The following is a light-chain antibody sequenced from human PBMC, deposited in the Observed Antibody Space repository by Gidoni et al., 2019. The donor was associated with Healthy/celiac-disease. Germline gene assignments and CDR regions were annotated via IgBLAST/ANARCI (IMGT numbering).Light chain of an antibody. CDR1: KSISSY. CDR2: AAS. Sequence: DIQMTQSPSSLSASVGDRVTITCRASKSISSYLNWYQQKPGKAPKLLIYAASSLQSGVPSRFSGSGSGTDFTLTISSLQPEDFATYYCQQSYSTPPAFXXXTKLEIK. CDR3: QQSYSTPPA. V-gene: IGKV1-39*01. J-gene: IGKJ2*01.